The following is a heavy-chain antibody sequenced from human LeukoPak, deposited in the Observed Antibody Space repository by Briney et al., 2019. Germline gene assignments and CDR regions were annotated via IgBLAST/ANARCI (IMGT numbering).Heavy chain of an antibody. J-gene: IGHJ6*03. CDR3: ARGIAAERYYYYMDV. D-gene: IGHD6-13*01. Sequence: SVKVSCKASGGTFSSYAISWVRQAPGQGLEWMGGIIPIFGTANYAQKFQGRVTITADESTSTAYMELSSLRSEDTAVYYCARGIAAERYYYYMDVWGKETTVTVFS. V-gene: IGHV1-69*13. CDR1: GGTFSSYA. CDR2: IIPIFGTA.